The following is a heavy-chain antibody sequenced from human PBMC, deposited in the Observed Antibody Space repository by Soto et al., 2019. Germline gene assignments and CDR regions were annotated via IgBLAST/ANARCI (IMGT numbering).Heavy chain of an antibody. V-gene: IGHV1-8*01. Sequence: QVQLVQSGAEVKKPGASVKVSCKASGYTVNSYDINWVRQATGQGLEWMGWMNPNSGNTGYAQKFQGRVTMTRNTSKSTAYMEVSSLRSEDTAVYYCAGDWTGFGFHHWGQGSLVTVSS. J-gene: IGHJ1*01. D-gene: IGHD1-1*01. CDR3: AGDWTGFGFHH. CDR2: MNPNSGNT. CDR1: GYTVNSYD.